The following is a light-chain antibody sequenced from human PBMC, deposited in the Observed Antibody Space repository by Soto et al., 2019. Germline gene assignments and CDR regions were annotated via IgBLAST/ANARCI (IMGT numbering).Light chain of an antibody. CDR1: QSVSRF. CDR2: DTS. CDR3: QQYDNWPPCT. V-gene: IGKV3-15*01. Sequence: EIVMTQSPATLSVSPGKRVTLSCRASQSVSRFLAWYQQRPGQAPRLLIYDTSTRATGVPARFSGSGSGTEFSLTISSLQSEDFAVYYCQQYDNWPPCTFGQGTKLEVK. J-gene: IGKJ2*02.